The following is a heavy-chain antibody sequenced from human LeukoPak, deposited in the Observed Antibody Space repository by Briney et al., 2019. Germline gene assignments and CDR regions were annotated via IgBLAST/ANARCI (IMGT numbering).Heavy chain of an antibody. CDR2: ISYDGSNK. CDR3: ARATYGSGSYYFDY. Sequence: PPGGSLRLSCAASGFTFSSYAMHWVRQAPGKGLEWVAVISYDGSNKYYADSVKGRFTISRDNSKNTLYLQMNSLRAEDTAVYYCARATYGSGSYYFDYWGQGTLVTVSS. CDR1: GFTFSSYA. V-gene: IGHV3-30*04. D-gene: IGHD3-10*01. J-gene: IGHJ4*02.